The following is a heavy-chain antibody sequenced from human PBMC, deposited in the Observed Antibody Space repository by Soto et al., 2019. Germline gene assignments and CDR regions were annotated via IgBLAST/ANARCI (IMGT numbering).Heavy chain of an antibody. Sequence: GGSLRLSCAASGFTFSSYSMNWVRQAPGKGLEWVSYISSSSSTIYYADSVKGRFTISRDNAKNSLYLQMNSLRAEDTAVYYCARSPFTRRADYWGQGTLVTVSS. CDR1: GFTFSSYS. J-gene: IGHJ4*02. CDR3: ARSPFTRRADY. CDR2: ISSSSSTI. V-gene: IGHV3-48*01.